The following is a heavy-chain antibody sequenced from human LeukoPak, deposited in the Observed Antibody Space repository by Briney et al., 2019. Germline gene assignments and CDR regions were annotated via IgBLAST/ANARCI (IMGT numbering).Heavy chain of an antibody. V-gene: IGHV4-39*07. CDR2: IYYSGST. CDR1: GGSISSSSYY. D-gene: IGHD5-18*01. J-gene: IGHJ4*02. Sequence: SETLSLTCTVSGGSISSSSYYWGWIRQPPRKGLEWIGSIYYSGSTYYNPSLKSRVTISVDTSKNHFSLKLSSVTAADTAVYYCARVESGYSYGNFDYWGQGTLVTVSS. CDR3: ARVESGYSYGNFDY.